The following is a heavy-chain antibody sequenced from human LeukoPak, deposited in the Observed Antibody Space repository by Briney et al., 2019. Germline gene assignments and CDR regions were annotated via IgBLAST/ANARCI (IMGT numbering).Heavy chain of an antibody. D-gene: IGHD3-10*01. Sequence: PGGSLRLSCAASGFTFSSYAMSWFRQAPGKGLEWVSAISGSGGSTYYADSVKGRFTISRDNSKNTLYLQMNSLRAEDTAVYYCAKDSGSMVRGPSDYWGQGTLVTVSS. CDR2: ISGSGGST. CDR3: AKDSGSMVRGPSDY. J-gene: IGHJ4*02. CDR1: GFTFSSYA. V-gene: IGHV3-23*01.